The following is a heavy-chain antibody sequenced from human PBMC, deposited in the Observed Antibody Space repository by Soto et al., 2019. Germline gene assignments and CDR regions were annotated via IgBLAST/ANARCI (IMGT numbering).Heavy chain of an antibody. J-gene: IGHJ3*02. V-gene: IGHV3-13*01. Sequence: GGSLRLSCAASGFTFSSYDMHWVRQATGKGLEWVSAIGTAGDTYYPGSVKGRFTISRENAKNSLYLQMNSLRAEDTAVYYCARVVVGATRGLSYAFDIWGQGTMVTVSS. D-gene: IGHD1-26*01. CDR1: GFTFSSYD. CDR2: IGTAGDT. CDR3: ARVVVGATRGLSYAFDI.